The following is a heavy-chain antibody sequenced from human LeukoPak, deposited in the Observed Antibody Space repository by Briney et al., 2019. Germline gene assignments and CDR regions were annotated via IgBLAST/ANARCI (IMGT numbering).Heavy chain of an antibody. CDR3: AELGITMIGGV. Sequence: GGSLRLSCAASGFSINSYEMTWVRQAPGKGLEWVSYISRSSDNIYYADSVKGRFTISRDNAKDSLHLQMNSLRAEDTAVYYCAELGITMIGGVWGKGTTVTISS. J-gene: IGHJ6*04. CDR1: GFSINSYE. D-gene: IGHD3-10*02. CDR2: ISRSSDNI. V-gene: IGHV3-48*03.